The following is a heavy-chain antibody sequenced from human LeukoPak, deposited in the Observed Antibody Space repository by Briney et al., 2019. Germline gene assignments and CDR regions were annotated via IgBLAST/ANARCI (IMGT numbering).Heavy chain of an antibody. CDR3: ARSLYDILTGYEMGY. Sequence: GASVKVSCKVSGYTLTELSMHWVRQAPGKGLEWMGGFDPEDGETFYAQKFQGRVTMTRDTSTSTVCMELSSLRSEDTAVYYCARSLYDILTGYEMGYWGQGTLVTVSS. D-gene: IGHD3-9*01. J-gene: IGHJ4*02. CDR2: FDPEDGET. CDR1: GYTLTELS. V-gene: IGHV1-24*01.